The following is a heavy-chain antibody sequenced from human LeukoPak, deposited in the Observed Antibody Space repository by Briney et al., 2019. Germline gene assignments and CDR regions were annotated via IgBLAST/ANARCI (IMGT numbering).Heavy chain of an antibody. Sequence: GGSLRLSCAASGFTFSSYAMHWVRQAPGKGLEWVAVISYDGSNKYYADSVKGRFTISRDNSKNTLYLQMNSLRAEDTAVYYCARAGGIFGNYYYMDGWGKGTTVTVSS. J-gene: IGHJ6*03. CDR3: ARAGGIFGNYYYMDG. CDR2: ISYDGSNK. CDR1: GFTFSSYA. V-gene: IGHV3-30*04. D-gene: IGHD3-3*01.